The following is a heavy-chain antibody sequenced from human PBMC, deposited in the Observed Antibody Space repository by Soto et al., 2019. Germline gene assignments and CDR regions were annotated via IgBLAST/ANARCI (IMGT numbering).Heavy chain of an antibody. J-gene: IGHJ3*02. Sequence: PGGSLRLSCAASGFTFSSYAMSWVRQAPGKGLEWVSAISGSGGSTYYADSVKGRFTISRDNSKNTLYLQMNSLRAEDTAVYYFAKDVEWELHAFDIWGQGTMVTVSS. V-gene: IGHV3-23*01. CDR3: AKDVEWELHAFDI. CDR2: ISGSGGST. CDR1: GFTFSSYA. D-gene: IGHD1-26*01.